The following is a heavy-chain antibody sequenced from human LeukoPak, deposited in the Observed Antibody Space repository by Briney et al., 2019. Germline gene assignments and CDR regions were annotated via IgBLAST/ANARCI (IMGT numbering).Heavy chain of an antibody. CDR2: IIPIFGTA. CDR3: ARGAESIAVAGGGDFDY. J-gene: IGHJ4*02. D-gene: IGHD6-19*01. CDR1: GGTFSSYA. Sequence: SVKVSCKASGGTFSSYAISWVRQAPGQGLEWMGGIIPIFGTANYAQKFQGRVTITRNTSISTAYMELSSLRSEDTAVYYCARGAESIAVAGGGDFDYWGQGTLVTVSS. V-gene: IGHV1-69*05.